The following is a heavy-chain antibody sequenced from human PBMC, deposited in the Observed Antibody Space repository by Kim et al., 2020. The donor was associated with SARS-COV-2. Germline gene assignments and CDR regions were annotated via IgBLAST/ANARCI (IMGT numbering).Heavy chain of an antibody. J-gene: IGHJ6*02. D-gene: IGHD6-19*01. Sequence: DSVKGRFTISRDNSKNTLYLQMNSLRAEDTAVYYCARDQQWQDDYYGMDVWGQGTTVTVSS. CDR3: ARDQQWQDDYYGMDV. V-gene: IGHV3-30*07.